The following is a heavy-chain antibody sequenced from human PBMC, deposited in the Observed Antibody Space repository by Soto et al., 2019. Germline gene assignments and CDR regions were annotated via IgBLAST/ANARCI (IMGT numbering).Heavy chain of an antibody. J-gene: IGHJ4*02. V-gene: IGHV4-4*02. CDR1: SDSISSSTW. Sequence: QVQLQESGPGLVKPSGTLSLTCAVSSDSISSSTWWSWVRQPPGRGLEGIGEIFHSWSTNYNPSLKSRVTLSLGTSKNQFSLNLTSVTAADTAVYYCASSPGSLAGDYWGQGILVSVTS. D-gene: IGHD2-15*01. CDR2: IFHSWST. CDR3: ASSPGSLAGDY.